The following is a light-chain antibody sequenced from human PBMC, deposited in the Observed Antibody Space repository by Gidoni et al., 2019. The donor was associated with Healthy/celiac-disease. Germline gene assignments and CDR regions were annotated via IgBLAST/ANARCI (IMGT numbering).Light chain of an antibody. CDR3: QQYGSSPRT. J-gene: IGKJ1*01. V-gene: IGKV3-20*01. CDR2: CAS. CDR1: QSVTSSY. Sequence: EIVLTQSPGTLSLSSGERATLSFRASQSVTSSYLAWYQQKPGQAPRLLIYCASIRATGIPDRFSGSGSGTDFTLTISRLEPEDFAVYYCQQYGSSPRTFGQGTKVEIK.